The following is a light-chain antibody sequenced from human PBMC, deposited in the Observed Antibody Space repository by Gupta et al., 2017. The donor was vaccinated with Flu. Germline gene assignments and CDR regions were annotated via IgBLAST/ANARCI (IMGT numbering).Light chain of an antibody. V-gene: IGKV3-11*01. CDR3: QRRNDAPPGAT. CDR2: AAS. Sequence: SLSASAGERVTLTCRASQGIGSHLAWYQQKPGKVPKLLIYAASNMETGIPARFSGSGSGTDFTLTFSSLEPEDFAVYLCQRRNDAPPGATFDQGTQVEIK. J-gene: IGKJ5*01. CDR1: QGIGSH.